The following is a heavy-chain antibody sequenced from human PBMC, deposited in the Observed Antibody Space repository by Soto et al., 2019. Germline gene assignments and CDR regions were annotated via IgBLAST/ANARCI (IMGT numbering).Heavy chain of an antibody. CDR3: ARRTVNIRTFYSGLKTHCFDY. CDR2: IYYSGST. D-gene: IGHD6-19*01. CDR1: GDSMSSSDYY. V-gene: IGHV4-39*01. Sequence: QLQLHESGPGLVKPSETLSLTCAVSGDSMSSSDYYWVWIRQPPGKGLEWIGSIYYSGSTYYNPSLQSRFAISVETAKNQFSWKLNSVTAADTAIYYCARRTVNIRTFYSGLKTHCFDYWGQGAPVTVSS. J-gene: IGHJ4*02.